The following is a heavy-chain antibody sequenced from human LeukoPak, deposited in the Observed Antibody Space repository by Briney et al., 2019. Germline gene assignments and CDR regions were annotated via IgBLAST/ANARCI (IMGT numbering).Heavy chain of an antibody. V-gene: IGHV1-8*01. D-gene: IGHD6-13*01. J-gene: IGHJ6*02. Sequence: ASVKVSCKASGYTFTSYDINWVRQATGRGLEWMGWMNPNSGNTGYAQKFQGRVTMTRNTSISTAYMELSSLRSEDTAVYYCARGKRRYSSSWYLSSTGYGMDVWGQGTTVTVSS. CDR3: ARGKRRYSSSWYLSSTGYGMDV. CDR1: GYTFTSYD. CDR2: MNPNSGNT.